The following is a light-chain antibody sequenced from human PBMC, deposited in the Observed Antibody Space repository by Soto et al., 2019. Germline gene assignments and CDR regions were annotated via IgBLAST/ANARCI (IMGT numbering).Light chain of an antibody. CDR2: VTSDGSH. J-gene: IGLJ2*01. V-gene: IGLV4-69*01. Sequence: QSVLTQLPSASASLGASVKLTCTLSSGHSRYAIAWHQQQPEKGPRYLMKVTSDGSHIKGDGIPDRFSGSSSGAERYLTITGLLSEGEADYPPQTWGTGLVVFGGGTKLTVL. CDR3: QTWGTGLVV. CDR1: SGHSRYA.